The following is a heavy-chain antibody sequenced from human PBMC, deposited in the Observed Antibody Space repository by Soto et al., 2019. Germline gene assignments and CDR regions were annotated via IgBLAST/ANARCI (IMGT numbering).Heavy chain of an antibody. D-gene: IGHD3-9*01. V-gene: IGHV3-30-3*01. J-gene: IGHJ4*02. CDR1: GFTFSPSA. CDR3: ARDLRKLRYFDY. Sequence: SCTASGFTFSPSAFHWVRQAPGKGLEWVAVLSADENNKYYADSVKGRFTISRDNSKSTLYLQMNSLRAEDTAVYYCARDLRKLRYFDYWGQGTLVTVSS. CDR2: LSADENNK.